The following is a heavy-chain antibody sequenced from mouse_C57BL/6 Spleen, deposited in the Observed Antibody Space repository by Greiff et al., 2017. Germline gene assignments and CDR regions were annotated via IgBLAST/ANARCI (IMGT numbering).Heavy chain of an antibody. CDR1: GFTFSDYG. CDR2: ISSGSSTI. Sequence: EVNVAESGGGLVKPGGSLKLSCAASGFTFSDYGMHWVRQAPEQGLEWVAYISSGSSTIYYADTVKGRFTMSRDNAKNTLFLQMTSLGSEDTAIYYCARDWFAYWGQGTLVTVSA. J-gene: IGHJ3*01. CDR3: ARDWFAY. V-gene: IGHV5-17*01.